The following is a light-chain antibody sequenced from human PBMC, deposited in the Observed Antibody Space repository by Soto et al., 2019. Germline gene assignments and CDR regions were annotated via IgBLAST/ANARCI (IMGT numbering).Light chain of an antibody. CDR1: QSLLHSNGYNY. Sequence: IVMTQSPLSLPVTPGEPASISCRSSQSLLHSNGYNYLDRYLQKPGQSPQLLIYLGSNRASGVPDRFSGSGSGTDFTLKISRVEAEDVGVYYCMQALQTWTFGQGTKVDIK. J-gene: IGKJ1*01. V-gene: IGKV2-28*01. CDR3: MQALQTWT. CDR2: LGS.